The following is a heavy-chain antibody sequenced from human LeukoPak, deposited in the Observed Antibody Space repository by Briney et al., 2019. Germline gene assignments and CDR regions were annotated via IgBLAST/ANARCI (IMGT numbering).Heavy chain of an antibody. CDR1: GGSISSYY. CDR2: IYTSGST. Sequence: SETLSLTCTVSGGSISSYYWSWIRHPAGKGLEWFGLIYTSGSTNYNPTLKSRVTMSVDTSKNQFSLKLSSVTAADTAVYYCARNYDFWSGYWARWAFDIWGQGTMVTVSS. J-gene: IGHJ3*02. V-gene: IGHV4-4*07. D-gene: IGHD3-3*01. CDR3: ARNYDFWSGYWARWAFDI.